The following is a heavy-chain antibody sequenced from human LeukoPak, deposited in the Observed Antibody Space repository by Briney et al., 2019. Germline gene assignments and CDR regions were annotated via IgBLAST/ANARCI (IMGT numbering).Heavy chain of an antibody. CDR3: ATEAIVVVTARDYWYFDL. D-gene: IGHD2-21*02. Sequence: SVKVSCKASGYTFTGYYMHWVRQAPGQGLEWMGRIIPILGIPNYAQKFQGRVTITADKSTTTAYMELSSLRSEDTAVYYCATEAIVVVTARDYWYFDLWGRGTLVTVSS. J-gene: IGHJ2*01. CDR2: IIPILGIP. CDR1: GYTFTGYY. V-gene: IGHV1-69*04.